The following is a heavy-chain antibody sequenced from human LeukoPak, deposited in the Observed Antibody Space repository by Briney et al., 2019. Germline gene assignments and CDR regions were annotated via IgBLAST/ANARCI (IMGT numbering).Heavy chain of an antibody. CDR3: ASTWYVYGDPNRPFDY. J-gene: IGHJ4*02. V-gene: IGHV1-69*13. Sequence: SVKVSCKASGGTFSIYAISWVRQAPGQGLEWMGGIIPIFGTANYAQKFQGRVTITADESTSTAYMELSSLRSEDTAVYYCASTWYVYGDPNRPFDYWGQGTLVTVSS. CDR1: GGTFSIYA. D-gene: IGHD4-17*01. CDR2: IIPIFGTA.